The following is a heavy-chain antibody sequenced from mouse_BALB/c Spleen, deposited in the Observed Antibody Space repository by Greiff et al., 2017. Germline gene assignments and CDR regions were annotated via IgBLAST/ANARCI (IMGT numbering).Heavy chain of an antibody. V-gene: IGHV2-9*02. CDR2: IWAGGST. Sequence: QVQLQQSGPGLVAPSQSLSITCTVSGFSLTSYGVHWVRQPPGKGLEWLGVIWAGGSTNYNSALMSRLSISKDNSKSQVFLKMNSLQTDDTAMYYCAREEIYDGYRFAYWGQGTLVTVSA. CDR1: GFSLTSYG. D-gene: IGHD2-3*01. J-gene: IGHJ3*01. CDR3: AREEIYDGYRFAY.